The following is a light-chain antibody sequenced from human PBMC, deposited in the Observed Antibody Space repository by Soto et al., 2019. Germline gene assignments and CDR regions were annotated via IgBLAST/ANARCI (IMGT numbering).Light chain of an antibody. CDR2: GAS. Sequence: ESVLTQSPGTLSLSPGERATLSCRASQSVSSNYLAWYQHKAGQAPRLLIYGASSRATGIPDRFSGSGSGTDFTLTISRLEPEDFAVYYFQQYGSSPPGTFGQGTKMEIK. V-gene: IGKV3-20*01. CDR1: QSVSSNY. CDR3: QQYGSSPPGT. J-gene: IGKJ2*01.